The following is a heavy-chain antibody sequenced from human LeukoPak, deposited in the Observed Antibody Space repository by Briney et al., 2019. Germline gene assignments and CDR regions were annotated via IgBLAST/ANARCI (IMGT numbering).Heavy chain of an antibody. CDR1: GFAFSSFG. Sequence: SGGSLRLSCAASGFAFSSFGMHWVRKAPGKGPEWVAVIWDHGRKTYYADSVKGRFTVSRDNSKNTLYLQMDSLRVEDTAIYYCARDDDAGGNAFDIWGQGTMVTVSS. CDR3: ARDDDAGGNAFDI. J-gene: IGHJ3*02. V-gene: IGHV3-33*01. CDR2: IWDHGRKT. D-gene: IGHD1-1*01.